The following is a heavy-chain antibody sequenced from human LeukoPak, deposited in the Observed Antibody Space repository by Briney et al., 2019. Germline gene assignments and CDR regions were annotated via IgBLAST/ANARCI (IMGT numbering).Heavy chain of an antibody. CDR1: GYTFSAYY. J-gene: IGHJ4*02. CDR3: SRDVTRGGDY. V-gene: IGHV1-2*02. Sequence: ASVKVSCTVSGYTFSAYYMHWVRQAPGLGLEWMGWINPNGGGTNYAKKFQGRVTMTRDTSISAAYMELSGLTSDDTAIYYCSRDVTRGGDYWGQGTLVTVSS. CDR2: INPNGGGT. D-gene: IGHD3-3*01.